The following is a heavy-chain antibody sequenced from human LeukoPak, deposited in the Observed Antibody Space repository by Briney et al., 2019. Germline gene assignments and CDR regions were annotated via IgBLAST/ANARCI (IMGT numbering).Heavy chain of an antibody. D-gene: IGHD3-22*01. J-gene: IGHJ3*02. CDR2: IIPIFGTA. CDR1: GGTFSSYA. CDR3: AREKRKTYYYESSGFDAFDI. V-gene: IGHV1-69*05. Sequence: SVKVSCKASGGTFSSYAISWVRQVPGQGLEWMGRIIPIFGTANYAQKFQGRVTITTDESTSTAYMELSSLRSEDTAVYYCAREKRKTYYYESSGFDAFDIWGQGTMVTVSS.